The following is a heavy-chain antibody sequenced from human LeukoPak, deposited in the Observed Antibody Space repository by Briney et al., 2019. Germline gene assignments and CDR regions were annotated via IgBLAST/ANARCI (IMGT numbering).Heavy chain of an antibody. J-gene: IGHJ4*02. D-gene: IGHD3-10*01. CDR1: GDSVSSNSAA. V-gene: IGHV6-1*01. CDR3: ARDTPYYYDSGSYYNRQVDPFDY. CDR2: TYYRSKWYN. Sequence: SQTLSLTCAISGDSVSSNSAAWNWIRQSPSRGLEWLGRTYYRSKWYNDYALSVKSRITINPDTSKNQFSPQLNSVTPEDTAVYYCARDTPYYYDSGSYYNRQVDPFDYWGQGTLVTVSS.